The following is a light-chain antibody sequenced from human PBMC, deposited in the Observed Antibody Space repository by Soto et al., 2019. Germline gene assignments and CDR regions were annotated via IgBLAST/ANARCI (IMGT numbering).Light chain of an antibody. J-gene: IGKJ2*01. CDR2: GAS. V-gene: IGKV3-15*01. CDR1: QSVSSN. CDR3: QQYNDWPSYT. Sequence: EIVMTQSPATLSVSPGEGATLSCRASQSVSSNLAWYQQKPGQAPRVLIYGASTRATGIPVRFSGSGSGTEFTLTISSLQSEDSAVYYCQQYNDWPSYTFGQGTKLEIK.